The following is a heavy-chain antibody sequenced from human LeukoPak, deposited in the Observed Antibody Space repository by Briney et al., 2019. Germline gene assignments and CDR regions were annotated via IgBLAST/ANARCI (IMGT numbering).Heavy chain of an antibody. Sequence: SETLSLTCTVSGGSISSCHWSWIRQPAGKGLEWIGRIYTSGSTNYNPSLKSRVTMSVDTSKNQFSLKLSSVTAADTAVYYCARDDPGSAAIGNWFDPWGQGTLVTVSS. V-gene: IGHV4-4*07. CDR1: GGSISSCH. J-gene: IGHJ5*02. CDR3: ARDDPGSAAIGNWFDP. CDR2: IYTSGST. D-gene: IGHD2-2*02.